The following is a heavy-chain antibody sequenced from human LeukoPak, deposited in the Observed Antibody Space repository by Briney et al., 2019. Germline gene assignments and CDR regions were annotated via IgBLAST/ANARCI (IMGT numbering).Heavy chain of an antibody. Sequence: PGGSLRLSCAASGFTFSGPWMHWVRQAPGKGLVWVSHINSDGSITTYADSVKGRFTISRDNAKKTLYLQMNSLRAEDTALYYCARDGANGNFDLWGQGTLVTASS. CDR1: GFTFSGPW. J-gene: IGHJ4*02. D-gene: IGHD1-26*01. CDR2: INSDGSIT. CDR3: ARDGANGNFDL. V-gene: IGHV3-74*01.